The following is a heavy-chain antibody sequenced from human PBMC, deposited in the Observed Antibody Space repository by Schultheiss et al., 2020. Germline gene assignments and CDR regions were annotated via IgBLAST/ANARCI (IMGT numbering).Heavy chain of an antibody. J-gene: IGHJ4*02. D-gene: IGHD6-6*01. Sequence: GSLRLSCAASGFTVSSYYMSWVRQAPGKGLEWVAVISYDGSNKYYADSVKGRFTISRDNSKNTLYLQMNSLRAEDTAVYYCARDKIGSIAARPVDYWGQGTLVTVSS. CDR1: GFTVSSYY. CDR3: ARDKIGSIAARPVDY. CDR2: ISYDGSNK. V-gene: IGHV3-30*03.